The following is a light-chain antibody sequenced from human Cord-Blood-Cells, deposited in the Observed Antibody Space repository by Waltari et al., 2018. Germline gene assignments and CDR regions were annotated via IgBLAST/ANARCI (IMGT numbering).Light chain of an antibody. CDR2: DVS. Sequence: QSALTQPASVSGSPGQSITISCTGTSSDVGGYNYVSWYQQHPGKAPKLMIYDVSIRPSVVSNRFSGSKSGNTASLTISGLQAEDEADYYCSSYTSSSTLVFGGGTKLTFL. CDR1: SSDVGGYNY. J-gene: IGLJ3*02. V-gene: IGLV2-14*03. CDR3: SSYTSSSTLV.